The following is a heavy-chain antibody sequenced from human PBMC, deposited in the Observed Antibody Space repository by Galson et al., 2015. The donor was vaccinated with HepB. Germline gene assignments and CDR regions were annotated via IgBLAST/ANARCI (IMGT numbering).Heavy chain of an antibody. Sequence: SLRLSCAASGFTFDDHAMHWVRQAPGKGLEWVSGMSWNSGSIGYADSVKGRLTISRGNAKNSLYLQMNSLRVEDTALYYCAKDSSNYYYDSRGHLDYWGQGTLVTVSS. V-gene: IGHV3-9*01. CDR1: GFTFDDHA. CDR3: AKDSSNYYYDSRGHLDY. D-gene: IGHD3-22*01. CDR2: MSWNSGSI. J-gene: IGHJ4*02.